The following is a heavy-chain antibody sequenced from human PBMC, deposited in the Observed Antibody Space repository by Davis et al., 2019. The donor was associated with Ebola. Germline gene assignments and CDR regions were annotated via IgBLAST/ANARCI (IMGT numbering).Heavy chain of an antibody. CDR1: GYTFTSYG. CDR2: ISAYNGNT. D-gene: IGHD1-7*01. V-gene: IGHV1-18*01. CDR3: ATSGDYDWNYGSHY. Sequence: AASVKVSCKASGYTFTSYGISWVRQAPGQGLEWMGWISAYNGNTNYAQKLQGRVTMTTDKSTSTAYMELSSLRSEDTALYYCATSGDYDWNYGSHYWGQGTLVTVSS. J-gene: IGHJ4*02.